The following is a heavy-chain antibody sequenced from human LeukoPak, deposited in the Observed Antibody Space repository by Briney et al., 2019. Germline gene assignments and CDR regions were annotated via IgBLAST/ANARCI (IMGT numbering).Heavy chain of an antibody. CDR1: GFTFRSYV. V-gene: IGHV3-33*07. Sequence: GRSLRLSCAASGFTFRSYVMYWVRQAPGRGLEWVAVIGYDGNNKYYGDSVKGRFTITRDNSKNTLYLQMNSLRAEDTAVYYCARSLERDYHGSSYYMNNWFDPWGQGTLVTVSS. CDR2: IGYDGNNK. D-gene: IGHD3-10*01. CDR3: ARSLERDYHGSSYYMNNWFDP. J-gene: IGHJ5*02.